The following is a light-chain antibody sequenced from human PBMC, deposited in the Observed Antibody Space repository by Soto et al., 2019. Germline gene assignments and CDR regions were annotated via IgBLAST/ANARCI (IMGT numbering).Light chain of an antibody. CDR3: SSYTNSGTLL. J-gene: IGLJ2*01. CDR1: SSDVGGYNY. V-gene: IGLV2-14*01. Sequence: QSALTQPASVSGSPGQSITISCTGTSSDVGGYNYVSWYQQHPGKAPKFMIYEVSNRPSGVSNRFSGSKSGNTASLTISGLQAEDEADYYCSSYTNSGTLLFGGGTKVTVL. CDR2: EVS.